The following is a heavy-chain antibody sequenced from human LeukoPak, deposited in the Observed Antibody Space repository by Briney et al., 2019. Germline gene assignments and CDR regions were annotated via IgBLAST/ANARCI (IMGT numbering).Heavy chain of an antibody. Sequence: SGGSLRLSCTASGFTFSDRYLDWVRQAPGKGLEWVGRSRNKANSYTTEYAASVKGRFTISRDESKNLLYLQMNSLTPEDTAVYYCTRCSTGTRLYYFDYWGQGTLVTVSS. D-gene: IGHD1/OR15-1a*01. V-gene: IGHV3-72*01. CDR3: TRCSTGTRLYYFDY. CDR1: GFTFSDRY. J-gene: IGHJ4*02. CDR2: SRNKANSYTT.